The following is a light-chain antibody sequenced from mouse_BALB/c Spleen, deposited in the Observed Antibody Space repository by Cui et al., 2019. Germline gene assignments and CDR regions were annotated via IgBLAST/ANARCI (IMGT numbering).Light chain of an antibody. J-gene: IGKJ4*01. CDR3: LQYDEFPFT. Sequence: DIKMTQSPSSMYASLGERVTITCKASQDINSYLSWFQQKPGKSSKTLIYRANRLVDGVPSRFSGSGSGQDYSLTISSLEYEDMGIYYCLQYDEFPFTFGSGTKLEIK. CDR2: RAN. CDR1: QDINSY. V-gene: IGKV14-111*01.